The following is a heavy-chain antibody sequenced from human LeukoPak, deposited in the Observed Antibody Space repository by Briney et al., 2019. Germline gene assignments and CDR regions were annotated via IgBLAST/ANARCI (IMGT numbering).Heavy chain of an antibody. Sequence: ASVKVSCKASGYTFTSYGISWVRQAPGQGLEWMAWNSAYSGNTEYAENIQGRVTMTTGTSTSTAYMELRSLRSDDTAVYYCARDAVSTVTAGGIDYWGQGTLVTVSS. CDR2: NSAYSGNT. CDR3: ARDAVSTVTAGGIDY. V-gene: IGHV1-18*01. D-gene: IGHD2-21*02. J-gene: IGHJ4*02. CDR1: GYTFTSYG.